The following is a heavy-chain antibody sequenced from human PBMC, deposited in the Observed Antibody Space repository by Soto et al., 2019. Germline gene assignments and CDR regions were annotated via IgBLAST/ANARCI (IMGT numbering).Heavy chain of an antibody. V-gene: IGHV3-30-3*01. CDR1: GLTFSTYT. CDR3: ARARGYSGYGLHY. CDR2: ISYDGSNE. D-gene: IGHD5-12*01. J-gene: IGHJ4*02. Sequence: GGSLRLSCAASGLTFSTYTMHWVRQAPGEGLEWVAVISYDGSNEYYADSVKGRFSISRDNSKNTPYLQMDSLRAEDTAVYYCARARGYSGYGLHYWGQGTLVTVSS.